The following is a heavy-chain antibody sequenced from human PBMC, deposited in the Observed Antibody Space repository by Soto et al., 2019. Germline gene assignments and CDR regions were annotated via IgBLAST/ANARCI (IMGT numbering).Heavy chain of an antibody. D-gene: IGHD5-12*01. Sequence: PGWSLRISCTASGFTFRSYSMNWVRQAPGKVLEWVSSISDTGTTIHYADSVKRRLTISRDNTTTSEFLHMNSQRPEDPAVYFYARETSGFDFYFDYWGHGNLVTVSS. V-gene: IGHV3-21*01. CDR3: ARETSGFDFYFDY. CDR1: GFTFRSYS. J-gene: IGHJ4*01. CDR2: ISDTGTTI.